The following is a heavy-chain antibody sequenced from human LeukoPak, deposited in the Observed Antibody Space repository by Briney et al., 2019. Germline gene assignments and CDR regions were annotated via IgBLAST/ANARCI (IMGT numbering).Heavy chain of an antibody. CDR2: IKQDGSDK. CDR1: GFTLSRHY. CDR3: AREGITAAGDDAFDI. D-gene: IGHD6-13*01. Sequence: GGSLRLSCAASGFTLSRHYMSWVRQAPGKGLEWVANIKQDGSDKVYVDSVRGRFTISRDNGKNSVFLQMNSLRAEDTAVYYCAREGITAAGDDAFDIWGQGTMVTVSS. V-gene: IGHV3-7*01. J-gene: IGHJ3*02.